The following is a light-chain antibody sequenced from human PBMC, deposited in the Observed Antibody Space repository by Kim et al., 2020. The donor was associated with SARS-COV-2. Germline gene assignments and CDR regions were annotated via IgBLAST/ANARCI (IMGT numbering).Light chain of an antibody. CDR3: SAWDDSLNAYV. CDR2: NSD. V-gene: IGLV1-44*01. CDR1: SSNIGSNT. Sequence: ELTQPPSASGTPGQTVTISCSGSSSNIGSNTVNWYLQRPGTAPKLLIYNSDQRPAGVPGRFSGSKSGTSASLAISGLQSEDEAEYYCSAWDDSLNAYVFGTGTKVTVL. J-gene: IGLJ1*01.